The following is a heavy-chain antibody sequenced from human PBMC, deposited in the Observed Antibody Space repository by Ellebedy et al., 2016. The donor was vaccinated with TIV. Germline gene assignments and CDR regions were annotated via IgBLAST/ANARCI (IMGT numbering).Heavy chain of an antibody. CDR3: ARSVIAYQYYFAY. CDR2: IYSGGST. CDR1: GASITDYH. V-gene: IGHV4-59*01. J-gene: IGHJ4*02. Sequence: GSLRLXCTVSGASITDYHWSWIPQPPGEGPAWIGFIYSGGSTDYNPSLKSRVTISVDTSKNNFSLNLRSVTAADTAVYYCARSVIAYQYYFAYWGQGTLVTVSS. D-gene: IGHD2-21*01.